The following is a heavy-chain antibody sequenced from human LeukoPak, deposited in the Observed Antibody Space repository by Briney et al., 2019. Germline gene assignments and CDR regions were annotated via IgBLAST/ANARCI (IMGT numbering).Heavy chain of an antibody. CDR3: ARDSAWFIY. Sequence: SETLSLTCTVSGGSISSYYWSWIRQPPGKGLEWIGYIYYSGTTNYNPSLRSRVTISVDTSKNQFSLNLSSVTAADTAVYYCARDSAWFIYWGQGIPVTASS. CDR1: GGSISSYY. J-gene: IGHJ4*02. CDR2: IYYSGTT. V-gene: IGHV4-59*01. D-gene: IGHD6-19*01.